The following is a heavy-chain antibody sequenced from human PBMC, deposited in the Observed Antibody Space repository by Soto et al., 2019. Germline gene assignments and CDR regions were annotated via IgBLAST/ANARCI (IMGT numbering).Heavy chain of an antibody. V-gene: IGHV1-69*08. CDR1: GGTFSSYT. J-gene: IGHJ3*02. Sequence: QVHLLQSGAEVKKPGSSVQVSCKESGGTFSSYTHSWVRQDPRHWHEWMGSIIPILGIENYAQKFQGRVTITSDKYTSTAYMELSSLISEDTAVYYCERDYPHSPDDSDIWSQGTMITVSS. CDR3: ERDYPHSPDDSDI. CDR2: IIPILGIE. D-gene: IGHD4-4*01.